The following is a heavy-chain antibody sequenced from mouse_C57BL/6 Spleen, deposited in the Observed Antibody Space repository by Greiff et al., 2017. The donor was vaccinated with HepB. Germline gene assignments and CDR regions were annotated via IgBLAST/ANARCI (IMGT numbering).Heavy chain of an antibody. D-gene: IGHD1-1*01. Sequence: EVKLQESGAELVRPGASVKLSCTASGFNIKDDYMHWVKQRPEQGLEWIGWIDPENGDTEYASKFQGKATITADTSSNTAYLQLSSLTSEDTAVYYCTPLTTVVARAYWGQGTLVTVSA. CDR1: GFNIKDDY. CDR3: TPLTTVVARAY. J-gene: IGHJ3*01. V-gene: IGHV14-4*01. CDR2: IDPENGDT.